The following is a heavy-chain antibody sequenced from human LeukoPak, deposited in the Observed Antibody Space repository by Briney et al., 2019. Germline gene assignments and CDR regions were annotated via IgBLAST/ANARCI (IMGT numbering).Heavy chain of an antibody. V-gene: IGHV4-39*01. D-gene: IGHD3-22*01. J-gene: IGHJ5*02. CDR2: IYYSGST. Sequence: SETLSLTCNVFGGSIRSSNYYWGWIRQPPGKGLEWTGSIYYSGSTYYNPSLKSRVTISVDTSNNQFSLKMRSATATDTAVYYCARLFYYDSSGPPSWGQGTLVTVSS. CDR1: GGSIRSSNYY. CDR3: ARLFYYDSSGPPS.